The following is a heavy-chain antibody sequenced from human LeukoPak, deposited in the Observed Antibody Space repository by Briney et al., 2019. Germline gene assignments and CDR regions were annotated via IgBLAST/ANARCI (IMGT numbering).Heavy chain of an antibody. Sequence: GASVKVSCKASGFTFTSSAVQWVRQARGQRLEWIGWIVVGSGNTNYAQKFQERVTIIRDMSTSTAYMELSSLRSEDTAVYYCAAAPLIFGVVNDWGQGTLVTVSS. CDR3: AAAPLIFGVVND. D-gene: IGHD3-3*01. CDR1: GFTFTSSA. V-gene: IGHV1-58*01. CDR2: IVVGSGNT. J-gene: IGHJ4*02.